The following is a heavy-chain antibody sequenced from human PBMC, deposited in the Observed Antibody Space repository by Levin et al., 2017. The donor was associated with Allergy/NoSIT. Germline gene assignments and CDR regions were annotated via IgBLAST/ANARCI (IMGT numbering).Heavy chain of an antibody. CDR3: ARVRVILTGYYRGSQASYYYGMDV. V-gene: IGHV4-34*01. J-gene: IGHJ6*02. CDR2: INHSGST. Sequence: SQTLSLTCAVYGGSFSDYNWSWLRQPPGKGLQWIGEINHSGSTNYTPSLKSRVTILVDTSKNQISLKLSSATAADTAVYYCARVRVILTGYYRGSQASYYYGMDVWGQGTTVTVSS. D-gene: IGHD3-9*01. CDR1: GGSFSDYN.